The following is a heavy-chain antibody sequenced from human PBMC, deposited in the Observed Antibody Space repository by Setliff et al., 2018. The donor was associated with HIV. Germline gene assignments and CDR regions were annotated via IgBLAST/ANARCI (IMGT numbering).Heavy chain of an antibody. D-gene: IGHD3-16*01. V-gene: IGHV3-23*01. CDR2: ISGSGGST. Sequence: GGSLRLSCAASGFTFSSYSMNWVRQAPGKGLEWVSAISGSGGSTYYADSVKGRFTISRDNSKNTPYLQMSSLRDEDTAVYYCAKVFLFGIDVFDIWGQGTMVTVSS. J-gene: IGHJ3*02. CDR1: GFTFSSYS. CDR3: AKVFLFGIDVFDI.